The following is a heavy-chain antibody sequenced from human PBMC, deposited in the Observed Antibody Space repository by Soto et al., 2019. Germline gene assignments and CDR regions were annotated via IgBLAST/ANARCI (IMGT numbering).Heavy chain of an antibody. J-gene: IGHJ4*02. Sequence: ASETLSLTCTVSGGSVSSGSYYWSWIRQPPGKGLEWIGYIYYSGSTNYNPSLKSRVTISVDTSKNQFSLKLSSVTAADTAVYYCARYIGSGSYFADYWGQGTLVTVSS. CDR2: IYYSGST. CDR3: ARYIGSGSYFADY. CDR1: GGSVSSGSYY. V-gene: IGHV4-61*01. D-gene: IGHD1-26*01.